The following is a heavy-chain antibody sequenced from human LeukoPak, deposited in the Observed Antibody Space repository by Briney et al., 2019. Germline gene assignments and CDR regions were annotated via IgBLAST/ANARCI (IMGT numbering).Heavy chain of an antibody. V-gene: IGHV1-69*13. CDR3: ASLVVGASYFDY. D-gene: IGHD1-26*01. CDR1: GGTFSSYA. J-gene: IGHJ4*02. CDR2: IIPIFGTA. Sequence: SVKVSCKASGGTFSSYAISWVRQAPGQGLEWMGGIIPIFGTANYAQKFQGRVTITADESTSTAYMELGSLRSEDTAVYYCASLVVGASYFDYWGQGTLVTVSS.